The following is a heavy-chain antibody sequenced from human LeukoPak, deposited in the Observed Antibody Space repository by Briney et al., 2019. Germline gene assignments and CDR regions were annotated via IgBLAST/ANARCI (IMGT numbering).Heavy chain of an antibody. V-gene: IGHV1-8*01. D-gene: IGHD3-3*01. CDR3: ARIETSHYEFWSGSYY. CDR1: GYTFTSYD. Sequence: ASVKVSCKASGYTFTSYDINWVRQATGQGLEWMGWMNPNSGNTGYAQKFQGRVTMTRNTSISTAYMELSSLRSEDTAVYYCARIETSHYEFWSGSYYWGQGTLVTVSS. CDR2: MNPNSGNT. J-gene: IGHJ4*02.